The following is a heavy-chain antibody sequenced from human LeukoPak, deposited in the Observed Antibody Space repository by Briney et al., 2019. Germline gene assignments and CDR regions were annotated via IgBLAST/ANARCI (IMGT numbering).Heavy chain of an antibody. CDR2: ISWNSGSI. D-gene: IGHD5-12*01. V-gene: IGHV3-9*01. Sequence: GGSLRLSCAASGFTFDDYAMHWVRQAPGKGLEWVSGISWNSGSIGYADSVKGRFTISRDNAKNSLYLQMNSLRAEDTALYYCAKVHQCGYSGYGEEGDAFDIWGQGTMVTVSS. CDR1: GFTFDDYA. J-gene: IGHJ3*02. CDR3: AKVHQCGYSGYGEEGDAFDI.